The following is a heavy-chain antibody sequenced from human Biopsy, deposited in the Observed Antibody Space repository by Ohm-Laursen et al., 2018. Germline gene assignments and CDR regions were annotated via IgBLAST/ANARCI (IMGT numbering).Heavy chain of an antibody. CDR3: AKRGVERGRPLAY. V-gene: IGHV1-69*01. D-gene: IGHD1-1*01. CDR2: INSMFGTT. J-gene: IGHJ4*02. CDR1: VGTFSSFG. Sequence: GPSVNASRTASVGTFSSFGISWVRQAPGHGLEWMGEINSMFGTTNYAQTFQGRVTITADESTSTAYMEVSSLRSEDTAVYYWAKRGVERGRPLAYWGQGTLVTVSS.